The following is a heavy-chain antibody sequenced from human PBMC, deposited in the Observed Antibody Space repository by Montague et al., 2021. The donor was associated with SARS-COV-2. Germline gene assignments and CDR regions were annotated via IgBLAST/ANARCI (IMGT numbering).Heavy chain of an antibody. CDR1: GESISSDRYY. V-gene: IGHV4-39*01. Sequence: SETLSLTCTVSGESISSDRYYWGWIRQPPGKGLEWIASINYSGDTYYNPSLKSRVTISIDTSRHQFSLKVNSVTAADTAVYYCARPGSTSGWSYFDDWGHGTLATVSS. J-gene: IGHJ4*01. CDR3: ARPGSTSGWSYFDD. CDR2: INYSGDT. D-gene: IGHD6-19*01.